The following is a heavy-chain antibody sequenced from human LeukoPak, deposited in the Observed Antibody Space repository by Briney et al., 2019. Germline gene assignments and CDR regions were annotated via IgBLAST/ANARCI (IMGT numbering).Heavy chain of an antibody. V-gene: IGHV3-33*06. CDR3: AKVVQYTASTGTGLDY. CDR2: IWYDGSYK. CDR1: GFTFSNYG. J-gene: IGHJ4*02. D-gene: IGHD1-1*01. Sequence: GGSLRLSCVASGFTFSNYGMHWVRQAPGKGLDWVAVIWYDGSYKYYADSVKGRFTISRENPKNTLYLQMDSLRAEDTGIYYCAKVVQYTASTGTGLDYWGQGTMVTVSS.